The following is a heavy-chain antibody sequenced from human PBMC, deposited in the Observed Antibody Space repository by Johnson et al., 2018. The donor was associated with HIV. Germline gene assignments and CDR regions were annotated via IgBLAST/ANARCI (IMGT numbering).Heavy chain of an antibody. CDR2: IKQDGSEK. CDR1: GFTFSSYW. V-gene: IGHV3-7*01. CDR3: AKTEDAFDI. J-gene: IGHJ3*02. Sequence: VQLVESGGGVVQPWRSLRLSCAASGFTFSSYWMSWVRQAPGKGLEWVANIKQDGSEKYYVDSVKGRFTISRDNSKNTLYLQMNSLRAEDTAVYYCAKTEDAFDIWGQGTMVTVSS.